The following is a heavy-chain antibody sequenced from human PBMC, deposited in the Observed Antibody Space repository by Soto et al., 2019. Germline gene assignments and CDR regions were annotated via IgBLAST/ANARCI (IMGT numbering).Heavy chain of an antibody. Sequence: PGGSLRLSCATSEFTFSAYGMHWVRQAPGKGLEWVAGIWYDGSNKNYADSVKGRFTISRDNAKNTLYLQMNSLRAEDTAMYYCARDFYYDSFGYFYWGQGTLVTVSS. CDR2: IWYDGSNK. J-gene: IGHJ4*02. CDR1: EFTFSAYG. CDR3: ARDFYYDSFGYFY. D-gene: IGHD3-22*01. V-gene: IGHV3-33*01.